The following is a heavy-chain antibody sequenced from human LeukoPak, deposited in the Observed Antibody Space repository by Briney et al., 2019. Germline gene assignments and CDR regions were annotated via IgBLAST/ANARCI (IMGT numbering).Heavy chain of an antibody. Sequence: GGSLRLSCAASGFTFSSNYMSWVRQAPGKGLEWVSVIYSGGSTYYADSVKGRFTISRDNSKNTLYLQMNSLRAEDTAVYYCACRPSDIRYYGVFDFWGQGSLVTVSS. CDR2: IYSGGST. V-gene: IGHV3-53*01. CDR3: ACRPSDIRYYGVFDF. CDR1: GFTFSSNY. J-gene: IGHJ4*02. D-gene: IGHD3-10*01.